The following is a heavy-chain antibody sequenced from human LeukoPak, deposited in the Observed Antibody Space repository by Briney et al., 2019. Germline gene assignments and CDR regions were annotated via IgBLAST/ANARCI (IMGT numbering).Heavy chain of an antibody. CDR3: ARGAPRTD. CDR1: GFTFSSSE. J-gene: IGHJ4*02. CDR2: ISGSGHKI. Sequence: GGFLRLSCAASGFTFSSSEMNWVRQAPGKGLEWVSYISGSGHKIKYADSVKGRFSISRDNAEQSLYLQMNSLRAEDTAVYYCARGAPRTDWGQGTLVTVSS. V-gene: IGHV3-48*03.